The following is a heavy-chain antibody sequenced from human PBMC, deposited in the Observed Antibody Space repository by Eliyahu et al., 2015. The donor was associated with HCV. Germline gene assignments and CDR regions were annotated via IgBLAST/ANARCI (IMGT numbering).Heavy chain of an antibody. Sequence: QVQLQQWGAGLLKPSETLSLTXAVYXGSFSGYYWXWIRQPPGKGLEWIGEINHSGXTNYNPSLKSRVTISVDTSKNQFSLKLSSVTAADTAVYYCARGGGFDWLLHRFDYWGQGTLVTVSS. D-gene: IGHD3-9*01. CDR1: XGSFSGYY. V-gene: IGHV4-34*01. CDR2: INHSGXT. J-gene: IGHJ4*02. CDR3: ARGGGFDWLLHRFDY.